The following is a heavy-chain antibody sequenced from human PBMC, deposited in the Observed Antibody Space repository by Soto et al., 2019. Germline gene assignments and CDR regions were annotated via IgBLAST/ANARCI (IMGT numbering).Heavy chain of an antibody. J-gene: IGHJ5*02. CDR1: GYSFTIYW. V-gene: IGHV5-51*01. Sequence: GESLKISCKGSGYSFTIYWIGWVRQTSGKGLEYMGIIYPGDSDTKYNPSFQGQVTMSVDKSINTAYLQWRSLKASDTAIYYCVRHAFTMDRGPFDPWGQGTQVTVSS. D-gene: IGHD2-2*03. CDR2: IYPGDSDT. CDR3: VRHAFTMDRGPFDP.